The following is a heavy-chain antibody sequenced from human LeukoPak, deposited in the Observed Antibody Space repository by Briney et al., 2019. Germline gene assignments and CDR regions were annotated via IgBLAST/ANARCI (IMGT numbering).Heavy chain of an antibody. CDR1: GFTFSSYS. CDR2: ISSSSSYI. Sequence: GGSLRLSCAASGFTFSSYSMNWVRQAPGKGLEWVSSISSSSSYIYYADSVKGRFTISRDNAKNSLYLQMNSLRAEDTAVYYCARDSSGYLYYYYYVDVWGKGTTVTVSS. J-gene: IGHJ6*03. V-gene: IGHV3-21*01. CDR3: ARDSSGYLYYYYYVDV. D-gene: IGHD3-22*01.